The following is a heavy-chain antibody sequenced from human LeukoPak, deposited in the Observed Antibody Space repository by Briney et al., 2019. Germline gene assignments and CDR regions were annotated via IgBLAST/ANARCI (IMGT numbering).Heavy chain of an antibody. CDR1: GFTFSSYG. V-gene: IGHV3-30*03. D-gene: IGHD4-17*01. CDR2: ISYDGSNK. Sequence: GGSLRLSCAASGFTFSSYGMHWVRQAPGKGLEWVAVISYDGSNKYYADSVKGRFTISRDNSKNTLYLQMNSLRAEDTAVYYCARDHSPEYGDLDYWAREPRSPSPQ. CDR3: ARDHSPEYGDLDY. J-gene: IGHJ4*02.